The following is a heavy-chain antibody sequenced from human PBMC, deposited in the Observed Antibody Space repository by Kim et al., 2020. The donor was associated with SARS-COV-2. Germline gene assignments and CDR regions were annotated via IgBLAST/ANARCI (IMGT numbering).Heavy chain of an antibody. CDR2: IGETGSHK. CDR3: ARRISGWGHFDQ. Sequence: GGSLRLSCAASGFSFGSYAMNWVRQAPGKGPEWLSSIGETGSHKYYADSVRGRFIVSRDNSKNTIYLHMNILRAEETAVYYCARRISGWGHFDQLAQGALVTLS. J-gene: IGHJ4*02. CDR1: GFSFGSYA. D-gene: IGHD6-19*01. V-gene: IGHV3-23*01.